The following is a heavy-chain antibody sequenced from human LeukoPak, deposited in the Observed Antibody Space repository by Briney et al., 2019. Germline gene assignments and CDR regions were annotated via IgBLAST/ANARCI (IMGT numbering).Heavy chain of an antibody. J-gene: IGHJ6*02. CDR3: AKDESDDYRTHYYGMDV. CDR2: ITTSGGST. D-gene: IGHD4-11*01. Sequence: AGSLRLSCTVSGLTFTNSAMSWVRQAPGNGLEWVSAITTSGGSTYYADSVKGRFTISRDNSKNTLYLQMYSLRAEDTAVYYCAKDESDDYRTHYYGMDVWGQGTTVIVSS. V-gene: IGHV3-23*01. CDR1: GLTFTNSA.